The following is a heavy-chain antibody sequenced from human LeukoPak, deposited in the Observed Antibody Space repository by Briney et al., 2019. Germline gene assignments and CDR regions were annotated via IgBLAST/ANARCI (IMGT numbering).Heavy chain of an antibody. Sequence: ASVKVSCKASGYTFTGYYMHWVRQAPGQGLEWMGWINPNSGGTNYAQKFQGRVTMTRNTSISTAYIELSSLRSEDTAVYYCARGSNPRRRGKFFDSWGQGTLVTVSS. CDR2: INPNSGGT. V-gene: IGHV1-2*02. CDR1: GYTFTGYY. D-gene: IGHD3-16*02. J-gene: IGHJ4*02. CDR3: ARGSNPRRRGKFFDS.